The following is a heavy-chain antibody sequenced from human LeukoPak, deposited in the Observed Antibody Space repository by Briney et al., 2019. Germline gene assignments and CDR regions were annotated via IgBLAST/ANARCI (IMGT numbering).Heavy chain of an antibody. Sequence: GGSLRLSCAASGFTFDDYAMHWVRQAPGKGLEWVSGISWNSGSIGYADSVKGRFTISRDNAKNSLYLQMNSLRAEDTALYYCAKGSYDSSGYYCDYWGQGTLVTVSS. J-gene: IGHJ4*02. CDR3: AKGSYDSSGYYCDY. D-gene: IGHD3-22*01. V-gene: IGHV3-9*01. CDR2: ISWNSGSI. CDR1: GFTFDDYA.